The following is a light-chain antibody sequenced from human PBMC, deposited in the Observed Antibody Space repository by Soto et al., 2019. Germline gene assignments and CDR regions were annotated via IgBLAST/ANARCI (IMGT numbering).Light chain of an antibody. J-gene: IGKJ1*01. Sequence: EIVLTQSPATLSLSPGERATLSCGASQSVSSTSLAWYQQKPGLPPKLLIYDASRRATGIPDRFSGSGSGTDFILTITTLEPEDFAMYYCQQRKTFGQGTKVEIK. V-gene: IGKV3D-20*01. CDR1: QSVSSTS. CDR2: DAS. CDR3: QQRKT.